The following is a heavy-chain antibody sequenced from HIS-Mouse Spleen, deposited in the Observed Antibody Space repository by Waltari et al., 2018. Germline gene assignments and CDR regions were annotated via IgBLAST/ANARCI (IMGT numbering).Heavy chain of an antibody. V-gene: IGHV4-59*01. CDR2: IYYSGST. D-gene: IGHD4-17*01. J-gene: IGHJ2*01. Sequence: YMSWIRQPPGKGLEWIGYIYYSGSTNYNPSLKSRVTISVDTSKNQFSLKLSSVTAADTAVYYCARAGPMTTENWYFDLWGRGTLVTVSS. CDR1: Y. CDR3: ARAGPMTTENWYFDL.